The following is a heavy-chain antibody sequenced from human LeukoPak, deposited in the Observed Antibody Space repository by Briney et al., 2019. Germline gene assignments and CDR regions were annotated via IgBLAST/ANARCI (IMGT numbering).Heavy chain of an antibody. Sequence: GGSLRLSCAASGFTFSSYSMNWVRQAPGKGLEWVSYISSSSSTIYYADSVKGRFTISRDYAKNSLYLQMNSLRAEDTAVYYCARDTLLGATGAFDIWGQGTMVTVSS. CDR3: ARDTLLGATGAFDI. J-gene: IGHJ3*02. CDR2: ISSSSSTI. V-gene: IGHV3-48*01. D-gene: IGHD1-26*01. CDR1: GFTFSSYS.